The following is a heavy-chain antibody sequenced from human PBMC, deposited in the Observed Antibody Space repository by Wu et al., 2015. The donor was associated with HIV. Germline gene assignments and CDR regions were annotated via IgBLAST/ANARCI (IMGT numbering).Heavy chain of an antibody. CDR1: GGSISSGDYY. V-gene: IGHV4-30-4*08. Sequence: QVQLQESGPGLVKPSQTLSLTCTVSGGSISSGDYYWSWIRQPPGKGLEWIGYIYYSGSTYYNPSLKSRVTMSVDTSKNQFSLKLSSVTAADTAVYYCARELSLRYGDYANEKYNWFDPWGQGTLVTVSS. CDR2: IYYSGST. CDR3: ARELSLRYGDYANEKYNWFDP. D-gene: IGHD4-17*01. J-gene: IGHJ5*02.